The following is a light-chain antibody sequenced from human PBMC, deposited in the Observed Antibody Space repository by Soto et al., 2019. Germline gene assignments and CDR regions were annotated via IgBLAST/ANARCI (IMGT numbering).Light chain of an antibody. CDR1: QSVLYSSNNKNY. Sequence: DIVMTQSPDSLAVSLGERATINCKSSQSVLYSSNNKNYLAWYQQKPGQPPKLLIYWASTRESGVPDRFSGSGSGTDFTLTISSLQAEDVAVYYCQQYASTLPLTFGGATKVEIK. CDR2: WAS. V-gene: IGKV4-1*01. J-gene: IGKJ4*01. CDR3: QQYASTLPLT.